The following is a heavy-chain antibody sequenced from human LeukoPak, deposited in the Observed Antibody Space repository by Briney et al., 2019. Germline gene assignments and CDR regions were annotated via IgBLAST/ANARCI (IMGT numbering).Heavy chain of an antibody. CDR3: ARDYCGGDCSLFDY. CDR2: IWYDGSNK. CDR1: GFTFSSYG. Sequence: GRSLRLSCAASGFTFSSYGMHWVRQAPGKGLEWVAVIWYDGSNKYYADSVKGRFTISRDNSKNTLYLQMNSLRAEDTAVYYCARDYCGGDCSLFDYWGQGTLSPSPQ. D-gene: IGHD2-21*02. J-gene: IGHJ4*02. V-gene: IGHV3-33*01.